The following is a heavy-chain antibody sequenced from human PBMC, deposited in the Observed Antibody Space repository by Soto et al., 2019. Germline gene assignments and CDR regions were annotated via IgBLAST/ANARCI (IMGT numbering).Heavy chain of an antibody. V-gene: IGHV1-18*01. J-gene: IGHJ6*02. CDR2: ISPDNGNT. CDR1: GYTFTIDG. D-gene: IGHD5-12*01. CDR3: ARALGYSGYAGMDV. Sequence: QVQLVQSGGEVKKPGASVKFSFKASGYTFTIDGINWVRQAPGQGLEWMGWISPDNGNTNYAQKLQGRVTMTTDTSSSTAYMELRSLRSDDTAVYYCARALGYSGYAGMDVWGQGTTVTVSS.